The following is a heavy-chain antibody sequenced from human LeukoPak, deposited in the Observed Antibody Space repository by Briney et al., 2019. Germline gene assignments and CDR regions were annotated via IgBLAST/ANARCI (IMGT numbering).Heavy chain of an antibody. J-gene: IGHJ4*02. Sequence: KPSETLSLTCTVSGGSISSSSYYWGWIRQPPGKGLEWIGHIYTSGSTNYNPSLKSRVTMSVDTSKNQFSLKLSSVTAADTAVYYCALMVRGVITDWGQGTLVTVSS. CDR3: ALMVRGVITD. V-gene: IGHV4-61*05. CDR1: GGSISSSSYY. CDR2: IYTSGST. D-gene: IGHD3-10*01.